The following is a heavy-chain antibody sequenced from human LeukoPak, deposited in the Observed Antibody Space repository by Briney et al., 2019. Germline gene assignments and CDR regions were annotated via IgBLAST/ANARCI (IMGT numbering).Heavy chain of an antibody. V-gene: IGHV4-39*01. CDR1: GGSISSSSYY. J-gene: IGHJ4*02. CDR2: IYYSGST. D-gene: IGHD3-16*01. CDR3: ARKRRRGEFDQ. Sequence: SETLSLTCTVSGGSISSSSYYWGWIRQPPGKGLEWIGSIYYSGSTYYNPSLKSRVTISVDTSKNQFSLKLSSVTAADTAVYYCARKRRRGEFDQWGQGTLVTVSS.